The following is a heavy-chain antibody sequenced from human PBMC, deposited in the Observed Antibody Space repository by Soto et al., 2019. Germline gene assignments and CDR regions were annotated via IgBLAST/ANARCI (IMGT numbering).Heavy chain of an antibody. D-gene: IGHD2-15*01. V-gene: IGHV3-66*01. CDR2: IYSGGST. CDR1: GFTVSSNY. Sequence: EVQLVESGGGLVQPGGSLRLSCAASGFTVSSNYMSWVRQAPGKGLEWVSVIYSGGSTYYADSVKGRFTISRDNSKNPQYLQMNSLRVEDTAVYYCARGYCSGGSCYSYYYYGMDVWGQGTTVTVSS. J-gene: IGHJ6*02. CDR3: ARGYCSGGSCYSYYYYGMDV.